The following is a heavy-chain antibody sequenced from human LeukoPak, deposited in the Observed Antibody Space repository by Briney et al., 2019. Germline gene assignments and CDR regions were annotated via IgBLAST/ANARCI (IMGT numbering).Heavy chain of an antibody. Sequence: ASVKVSCKASGGTFSSYAISWVLQALGHGLEWMGRIIPIFGTANYAQKFQGRVTITTDESTSTAYMELSSLRSEDTAVYYCARDSEAGYYGYYFDYWGQGTLVTVSS. V-gene: IGHV1-69*05. D-gene: IGHD3-9*01. J-gene: IGHJ4*02. CDR2: IIPIFGTA. CDR1: GGTFSSYA. CDR3: ARDSEAGYYGYYFDY.